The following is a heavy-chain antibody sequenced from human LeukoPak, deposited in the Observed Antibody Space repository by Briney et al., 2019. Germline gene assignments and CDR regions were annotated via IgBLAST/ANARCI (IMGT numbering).Heavy chain of an antibody. CDR2: MNPNSGAT. CDR3: ARGYGIWSAYHTSTGYFHL. V-gene: IGHV1-2*02. D-gene: IGHD3-3*01. CDR1: GYTFTDYF. J-gene: IGHJ1*01. Sequence: ASVKVSCKASGYTFTDYFIQWVRQAPGQGLEWLGWMNPNSGATYYAQKFQGRVTMTRDTSVTTAYMGLSRLGSDDTAVYYCARGYGIWSAYHTSTGYFHLWGQGTLVTVSS.